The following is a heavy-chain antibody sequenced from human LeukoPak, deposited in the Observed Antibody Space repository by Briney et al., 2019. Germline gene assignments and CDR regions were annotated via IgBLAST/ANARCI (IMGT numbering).Heavy chain of an antibody. CDR1: GFTFSSYS. D-gene: IGHD3-22*01. CDR3: ARGEDTYYYDRSQVAFDI. J-gene: IGHJ3*02. V-gene: IGHV3-48*01. CDR2: ISSSSSTI. Sequence: GGSLRLSCAASGFTFSSYSMNWVRQAPGKGLEWVSYISSSSSTIYYADSVKGRFTISRDNAKNSLYLQMNSLRAEDTAVYYCARGEDTYYYDRSQVAFDIWGQGTMVTVSS.